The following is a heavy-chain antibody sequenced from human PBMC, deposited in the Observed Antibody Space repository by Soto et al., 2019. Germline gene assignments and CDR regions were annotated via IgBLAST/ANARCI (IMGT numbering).Heavy chain of an antibody. CDR2: ISVSVSST. CDR1: GFTFSSYA. CDR3: GKALRFCMGDSGPPPVY. J-gene: IGHJ4*02. Sequence: EVQLLESGGGLVQPGGSLRLSCAASGFTFSSYAMNWVRQAPGKGLEWVSAISVSVSSTYYADSVKGRFTISRDNSKNPLYLQRTSLGAEDPANIYCGKALRFCMGDSGPPPVYWGQGTLVTVSS. D-gene: IGHD3-3*01. V-gene: IGHV3-23*01.